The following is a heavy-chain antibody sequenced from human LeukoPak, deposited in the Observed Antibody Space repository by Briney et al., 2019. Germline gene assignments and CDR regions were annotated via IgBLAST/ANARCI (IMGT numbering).Heavy chain of an antibody. J-gene: IGHJ4*02. Sequence: PGGSLRLSCAASGFAFSSCAMSWVRQAPGKGLEWVSSISGSGGTTYYADSVKGRFTISRDNSKNTLYLQMNSLRPDDMAVYYCAKGNGKAAAGSVVDYWGQGTLVTVSS. CDR2: ISGSGGTT. D-gene: IGHD6-13*01. CDR1: GFAFSSCA. V-gene: IGHV3-23*01. CDR3: AKGNGKAAAGSVVDY.